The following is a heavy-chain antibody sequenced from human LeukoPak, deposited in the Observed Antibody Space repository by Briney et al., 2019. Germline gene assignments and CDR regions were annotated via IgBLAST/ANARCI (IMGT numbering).Heavy chain of an antibody. V-gene: IGHV3-33*06. J-gene: IGHJ6*03. Sequence: GGSLRLSCAASGFTFSSYGMHWVRQAPGKGLEWVAVIWYDGSNKYYADSVKGRFTISRDNSKNTLYLQMNSLRAEDAAVYYCAKDPRGSYSRDYYSTWTSGAKGPRSPSP. CDR3: AKDPRGSYSRDYYSTWTS. CDR1: GFTFSSYG. D-gene: IGHD1-26*01. CDR2: IWYDGSNK.